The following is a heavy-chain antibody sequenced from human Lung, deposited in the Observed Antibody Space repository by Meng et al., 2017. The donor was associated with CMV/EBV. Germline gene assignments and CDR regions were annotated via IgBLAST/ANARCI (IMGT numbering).Heavy chain of an antibody. Sequence: SXXVSXKASGGTFSSYAFSWVRQAPGQGLEWMGGIIPIFSIANYAQKLQGRVTITTDESTSTAYMELSSLRSEDTAVYYCARDRTGDCSSTSCYNYYYYYGMDVWXQGTTVTVSS. V-gene: IGHV1-69*05. CDR3: ARDRTGDCSSTSCYNYYYYYGMDV. CDR1: GGTFSSYA. CDR2: IIPIFSIA. J-gene: IGHJ6*02. D-gene: IGHD2-2*02.